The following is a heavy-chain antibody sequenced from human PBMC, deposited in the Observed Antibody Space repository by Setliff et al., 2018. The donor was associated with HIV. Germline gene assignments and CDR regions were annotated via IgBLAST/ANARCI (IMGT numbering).Heavy chain of an antibody. J-gene: IGHJ1*01. CDR3: ARGGYCSGGSCYYTEYFQH. Sequence: SETLSLTCTVSGGSISSYYWSWIRQPPGKGLEWIGYIYYNGNTNYNPSLKSRVTISVDTSKNQLSLKLSSVTAADTAVYYCARGGYCSGGSCYYTEYFQHWGQGTLVTVSS. V-gene: IGHV4-59*01. CDR2: IYYNGNT. CDR1: GGSISSYY. D-gene: IGHD2-15*01.